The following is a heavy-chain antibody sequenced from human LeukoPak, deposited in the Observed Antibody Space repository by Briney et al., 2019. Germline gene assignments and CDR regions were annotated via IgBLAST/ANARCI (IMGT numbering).Heavy chain of an antibody. D-gene: IGHD2-21*01. CDR3: ARVFHYYYYMDV. Sequence: GGSLRLSCAASGFTVSSNYMSWVRQAPGKGLEWVSVIYSGGSTYCADSVKGRFTISRDNSKNTLYLQMNSLRAEDTAVYYCARVFHYYYYMDVWGKGTTVTVSS. CDR2: IYSGGST. V-gene: IGHV3-66*01. J-gene: IGHJ6*03. CDR1: GFTVSSNY.